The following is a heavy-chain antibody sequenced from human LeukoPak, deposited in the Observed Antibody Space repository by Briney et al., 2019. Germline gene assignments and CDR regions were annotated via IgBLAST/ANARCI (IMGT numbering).Heavy chain of an antibody. CDR2: INPNSGDT. J-gene: IGHJ6*03. V-gene: IGHV1-2*02. D-gene: IGHD5-24*01. CDR1: GYIFTGYY. Sequence: ASVKVSCTASGYIFTGYYMHWVRQAPGQGLEWMGWINPNSGDTNYAQKFQGRVTMTRDTSISTAYMELSRLRSDDTAAYYCARGGRRDGYNHLYYYMDVWGKGTTVTVSS. CDR3: ARGGRRDGYNHLYYYMDV.